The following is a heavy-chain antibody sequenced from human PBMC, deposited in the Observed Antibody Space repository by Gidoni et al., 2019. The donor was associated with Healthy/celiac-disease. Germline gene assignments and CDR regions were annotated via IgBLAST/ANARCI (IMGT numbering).Heavy chain of an antibody. CDR1: GYACSSYA. CDR2: IGGIGGSI. Sequence: EVQLLGSGGCLVQPGGSLRLSCAASGYACSSYAMRWVRQAPGKGLEWVYAIGGIGGSIYYADAVEGRFTFSRDNSKNTLYLQMNSLRGEDTAVYYCAKVGTWNYVVYWGQGTMVTVSS. D-gene: IGHD7-27*01. J-gene: IGHJ4*02. CDR3: AKVGTWNYVVY. V-gene: IGHV3-23*01.